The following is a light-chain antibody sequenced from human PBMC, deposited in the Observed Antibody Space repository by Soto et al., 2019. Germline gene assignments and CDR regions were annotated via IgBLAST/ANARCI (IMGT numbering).Light chain of an antibody. CDR2: DVS. CDR1: SSDIGGYNY. J-gene: IGLJ1*01. CDR3: CSYTTSSTLV. Sequence: QSALTQPASVSGSPGHSITISCTGTSSDIGGYNYVSWYQQHPGKAPKLIIHDVSKWPSGVSNRFSGSKSGNTASLTISGLQAEDEADYYCCSYTTSSTLVFGTGTKVTV. V-gene: IGLV2-14*03.